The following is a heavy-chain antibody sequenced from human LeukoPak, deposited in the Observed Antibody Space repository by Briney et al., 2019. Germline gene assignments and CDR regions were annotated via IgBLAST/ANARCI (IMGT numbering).Heavy chain of an antibody. D-gene: IGHD3-3*01. CDR1: GFTFSSYW. CDR2: IKQDGSEK. J-gene: IGHJ6*03. V-gene: IGHV3-7*01. Sequence: PGGSLRLSCAASGFTFSSYWMSWVRQAPGKGLEWVANIKQDGSEKYYVDSVKGRFTISRDNAKNSLYLQMNSLRAEDTAVYYCAREGRFWSGYSRFYYYYYMDVWGKGTTVTVSS. CDR3: AREGRFWSGYSRFYYYYYMDV.